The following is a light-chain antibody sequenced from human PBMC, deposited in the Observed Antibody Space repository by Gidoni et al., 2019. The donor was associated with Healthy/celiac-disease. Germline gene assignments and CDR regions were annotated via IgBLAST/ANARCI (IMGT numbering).Light chain of an antibody. CDR1: SSNIGAGYD. CDR2: GNS. CDR3: QPYDSSLSGSVV. J-gene: IGLJ2*01. Sequence: QSVLTQPPPVPAAPGQMVTIPCTGSSSNIGAGYDVHWYQQLPGPAPKLLIYGNSNRPSGVPDRFSGSKSGTSAPLAIAGLQAEDEADYYCQPYDSSLSGSVVFGGGTKLTVL. V-gene: IGLV1-40*01.